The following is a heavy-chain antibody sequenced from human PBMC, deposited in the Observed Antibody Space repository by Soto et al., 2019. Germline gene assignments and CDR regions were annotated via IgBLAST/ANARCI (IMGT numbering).Heavy chain of an antibody. V-gene: IGHV1-69*06. CDR2: IIPIFGTA. D-gene: IGHD1-26*01. CDR1: GGTFSSYA. CDR3: ARDRGRGRELGDAFDI. Sequence: QVQLVQSGAEVKKPGSSMKVSCKASGGTFSSYAISWVRQAPGQGLEWMGGIIPIFGTANYAQKFQGRVTITADKSTSTAYMELSSLRSEDTAVYYCARDRGRGRELGDAFDIWGQGTMVTVSS. J-gene: IGHJ3*02.